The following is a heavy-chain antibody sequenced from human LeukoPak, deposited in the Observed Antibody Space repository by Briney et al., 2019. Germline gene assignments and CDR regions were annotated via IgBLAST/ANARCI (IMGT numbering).Heavy chain of an antibody. D-gene: IGHD4-17*01. J-gene: IGHJ3*02. V-gene: IGHV3-48*01. CDR2: ISSSSSTI. Sequence: PGGSLRLSCAASGFTFSSYAMSWVRQAPGKGLEWVSYISSSSSTIYYADSVKGRFTISRDNAKNSLYLQMNSLRAEDTAVYYCARDPYRVITVTSNAFDIWGQGTMVTVSS. CDR3: ARDPYRVITVTSNAFDI. CDR1: GFTFSSYA.